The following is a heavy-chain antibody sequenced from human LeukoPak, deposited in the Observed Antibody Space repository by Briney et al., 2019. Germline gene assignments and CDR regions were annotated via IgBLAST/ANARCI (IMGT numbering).Heavy chain of an antibody. D-gene: IGHD3-22*01. V-gene: IGHV1-18*01. CDR2: ISAYNGNT. CDR3: ARDDYYDSSGYCPY. CDR1: GYTFTSYG. Sequence: ASVKVSCKASGYTFTSYGISWVRQAPGQGLEWMGWISAYNGNTNYAQKLQGRVTMTTDTSTSTAYMELRSLRSDDTAVYYCARDDYYDSSGYCPYWGQGTLVTVSS. J-gene: IGHJ4*02.